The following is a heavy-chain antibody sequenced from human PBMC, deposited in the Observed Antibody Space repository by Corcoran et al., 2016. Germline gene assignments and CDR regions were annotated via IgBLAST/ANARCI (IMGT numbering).Heavy chain of an antibody. CDR3: AREGRFLPPAGTLLGDY. CDR2: IYYNGAT. CDR1: GGSISSSDYY. Sequence: QLQLQESGPGLVKPSETLSLTCTVSGGSISSSDYYWGWIRQPPGKGLEWIGTIYYNGATQYSPSLRGRVTMSVDTSKNQFSLKLSSATAADTAVYYCAREGRFLPPAGTLLGDYWGPGTLVTVSS. D-gene: IGHD3-10*01. V-gene: IGHV4-39*07. J-gene: IGHJ4*02.